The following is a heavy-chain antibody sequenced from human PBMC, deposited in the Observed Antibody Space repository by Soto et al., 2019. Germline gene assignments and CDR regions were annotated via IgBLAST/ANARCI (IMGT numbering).Heavy chain of an antibody. D-gene: IGHD2-2*01. CDR1: GFTFSSYS. J-gene: IGHJ4*02. CDR3: AREDCSSTSCYFDY. Sequence: LRLSCAASGFTFSSYSMNWVRQAPGKGLEWVSSISSSSSYIYYADSVKGRFTISRDNAKNSLYLQMNSLRAEDTAVYYCAREDCSSTSCYFDYWGQGTLVTVSS. V-gene: IGHV3-21*01. CDR2: ISSSSSYI.